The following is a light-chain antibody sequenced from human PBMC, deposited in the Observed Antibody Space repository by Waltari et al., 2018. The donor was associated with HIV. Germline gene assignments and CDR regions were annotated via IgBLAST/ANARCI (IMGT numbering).Light chain of an antibody. CDR1: PRISNW. J-gene: IGKJ5*01. V-gene: IGKV1-5*03. Sequence: DIHMTQSPSTLSAFVGDRVFITCRASPRISNWLAWYQQKPGKAPKLLIHRASILESGVSSRFSGSGSGTEFTLIIDTLQVDDFATYYCQQYHTDPSFGQGTRLEFK. CDR2: RAS. CDR3: QQYHTDPS.